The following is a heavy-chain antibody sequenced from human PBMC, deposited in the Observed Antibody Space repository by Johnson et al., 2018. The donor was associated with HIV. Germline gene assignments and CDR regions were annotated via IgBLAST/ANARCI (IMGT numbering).Heavy chain of an antibody. CDR3: ARSQTMIVDGADAFDI. V-gene: IGHV3-30*02. Sequence: QVQLVESGGVLVQPGGSLRLSCAASGFTFSTYGIHWVRQAPGKGLEWVSFIRYDGKDKYYADFVKGRFTISRDNSKNTLYLQMNSLRAEDTAVYYCARSQTMIVDGADAFDIWGQGTMVTVSS. CDR1: GFTFSTYG. D-gene: IGHD3-22*01. J-gene: IGHJ3*02. CDR2: IRYDGKDK.